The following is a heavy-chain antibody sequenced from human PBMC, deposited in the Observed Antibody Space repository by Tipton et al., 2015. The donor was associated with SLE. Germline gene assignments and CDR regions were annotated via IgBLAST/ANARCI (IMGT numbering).Heavy chain of an antibody. CDR1: GGSISSSSYY. J-gene: IGHJ3*02. CDR2: IYYSGST. Sequence: TLSLTCTVSGGSISSSSYYWGWIRQPPGKGLEWIGSIYYSGSTYYNPSLKSRVTISVDTSKDQFSLKLSSVTAADTAVYYCASLRIAVAGHAFDIWGQGTMVTVSS. V-gene: IGHV4-39*07. D-gene: IGHD6-19*01. CDR3: ASLRIAVAGHAFDI.